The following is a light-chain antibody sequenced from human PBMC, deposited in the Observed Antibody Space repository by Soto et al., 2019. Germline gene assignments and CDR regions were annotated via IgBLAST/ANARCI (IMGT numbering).Light chain of an antibody. CDR3: QQYGSSPPWT. J-gene: IGKJ1*01. CDR2: GAS. Sequence: EVVLTHSPGTLSLSPGKRATLSFSSSQSVSSSYLAWYQQKPGQAPRLLIYGASSRATGFPDRFSGSGSGTDFTLTISRLEPEDFAVYYCQQYGSSPPWTFGQGTKVDIK. CDR1: QSVSSSY. V-gene: IGKV3-20*01.